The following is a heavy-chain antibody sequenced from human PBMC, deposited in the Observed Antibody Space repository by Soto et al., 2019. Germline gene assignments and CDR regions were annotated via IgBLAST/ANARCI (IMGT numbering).Heavy chain of an antibody. D-gene: IGHD3-22*01. Sequence: QVQLVQSGAEVKKPGSSVKVSCKASGGTFSSYAISWVRQAPGQGLEWMGGIIPIFGTANYAQKFQGRVTITADESTSTAYMGLSSLRSEDTAVYYCARPGGPYYYDSSGYYRRGEGSYYYGMDVWGQGTTVTVSS. CDR1: GGTFSSYA. CDR3: ARPGGPYYYDSSGYYRRGEGSYYYGMDV. J-gene: IGHJ6*02. V-gene: IGHV1-69*01. CDR2: IIPIFGTA.